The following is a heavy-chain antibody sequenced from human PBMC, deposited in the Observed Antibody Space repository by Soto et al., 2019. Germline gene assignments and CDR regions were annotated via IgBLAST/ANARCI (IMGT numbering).Heavy chain of an antibody. J-gene: IGHJ6*03. CDR2: IYYSGST. CDR1: GGSISSYY. CDR3: ARGRTMTTGSYYMDV. D-gene: IGHD4-17*01. Sequence: SETLSLTCTVSGGSISSYYWSWIRQPPGKGLEWIVYIYYSGSTNYNPSLKSRVTISVDTSKNQFSLKLSSVTAADTAVYYCARGRTMTTGSYYMDVWGKGTTVTVSS. V-gene: IGHV4-59*01.